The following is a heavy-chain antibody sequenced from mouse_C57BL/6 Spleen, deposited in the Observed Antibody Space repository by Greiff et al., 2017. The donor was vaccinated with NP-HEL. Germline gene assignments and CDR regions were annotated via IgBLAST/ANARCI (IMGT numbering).Heavy chain of an antibody. J-gene: IGHJ4*01. D-gene: IGHD1-1*01. V-gene: IGHV1-64*01. CDR1: GYTFTSYW. CDR2: IHPNSGST. CDR3: ARSDYYGSSYDYAMDY. Sequence: QVQLQQPGAELVKPGASVKLSCKASGYTFTSYWMHWVKQRPGQGLEWIGMIHPNSGSTNYNEKFKSKATLTVDKSSSTAYMQLSSLTSEDSAVYYCARSDYYGSSYDYAMDYWGQGTSVTVSS.